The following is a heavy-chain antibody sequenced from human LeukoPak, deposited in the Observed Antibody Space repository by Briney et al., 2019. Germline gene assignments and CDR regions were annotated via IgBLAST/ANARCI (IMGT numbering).Heavy chain of an antibody. Sequence: SETLSLTCTVPGASFTSNYWSWIRQPPGKGLEWIGYIYYSGTTTYNPSLERRVTMSVDMSKTQVSLRLNSVAATDTAMYYCARLDCGGDCFVDYWGQGTLVTVSS. CDR1: GASFTSNY. CDR3: ARLDCGGDCFVDY. CDR2: IYYSGTT. J-gene: IGHJ4*02. V-gene: IGHV4-59*08. D-gene: IGHD2-21*02.